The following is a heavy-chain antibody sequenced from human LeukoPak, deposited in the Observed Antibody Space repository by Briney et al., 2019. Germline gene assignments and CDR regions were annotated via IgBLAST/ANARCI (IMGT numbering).Heavy chain of an antibody. CDR1: GFTFSSYG. CDR3: ATRHCSSTSCYSLGYFDY. D-gene: IGHD2-2*02. Sequence: GGSLRLSCVASGFTFSSYGMHWVRQAPGKGLEWVAFIRYDGSNKYYADSVKGRFTISRDNSKNTLYLQMNSLRAEDTAVYYCATRHCSSTSCYSLGYFDYWGQGTLVTVSS. CDR2: IRYDGSNK. J-gene: IGHJ4*02. V-gene: IGHV3-30*02.